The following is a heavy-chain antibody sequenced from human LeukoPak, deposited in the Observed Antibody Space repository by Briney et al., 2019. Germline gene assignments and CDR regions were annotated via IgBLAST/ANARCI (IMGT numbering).Heavy chain of an antibody. V-gene: IGHV3-53*01. D-gene: IGHD5-24*01. CDR3: ARGAGYNYPYYFDY. CDR2: IYGGGNI. J-gene: IGHJ4*02. CDR1: GFTVSSNY. Sequence: GGSLRLSCAASGFTVSSNYMNWVRQAPGKGLEWVSVIYGGGNIYYADSVKGRFTISRDNSRNTLYLQMNSLRAEDTAVYYCARGAGYNYPYYFDYWGQGTLVTVSS.